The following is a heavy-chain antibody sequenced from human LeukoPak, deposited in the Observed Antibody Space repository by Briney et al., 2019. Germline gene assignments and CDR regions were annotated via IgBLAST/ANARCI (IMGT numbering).Heavy chain of an antibody. CDR3: AKVPVLLWFGEYNWFDP. V-gene: IGHV3-23*01. J-gene: IGHJ5*02. CDR1: GFTFSTYA. D-gene: IGHD3-10*01. Sequence: GGSLRLSCAASGFTFSTYALSWVRQAPGKGLEWVSAISPGGDRTYYADSVKGRFAISRDNSKNTLYLQMNSLRAEDTAVYYCAKVPVLLWFGEYNWFDPWGQGTLVTVSS. CDR2: ISPGGDRT.